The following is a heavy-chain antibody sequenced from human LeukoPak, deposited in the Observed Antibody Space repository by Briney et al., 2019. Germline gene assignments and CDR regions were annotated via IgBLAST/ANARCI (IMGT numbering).Heavy chain of an antibody. CDR3: ARGIVLVPAALSLLDYYYYMDV. V-gene: IGHV1-69*05. D-gene: IGHD2-2*01. CDR1: GGTLSSNG. Sequence: SVTVSCKASGGTLSSNGISWVRQAPGQGLEWMGGIIPTLDSTNYAQKFQGRITITTDEPASTAYMELSSLRSEDTAVYYCARGIVLVPAALSLLDYYYYMDVWGKGTTVTVSS. CDR2: IIPTLDST. J-gene: IGHJ6*03.